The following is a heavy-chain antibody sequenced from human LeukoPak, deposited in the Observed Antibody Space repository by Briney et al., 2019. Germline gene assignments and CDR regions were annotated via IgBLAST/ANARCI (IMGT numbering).Heavy chain of an antibody. Sequence: PGGSLRLSCAASGFIFDNAWMNWVRQPPGKGLEWVGHIKSKREGGTRDYAAPVKGRFTISRDDSLDTLYLQVDNLGAEDTAVYYCARGPPRGGYDGHLVYYHGMDVWGQGTTVTVSS. CDR1: GFIFDNAW. V-gene: IGHV3-15*01. J-gene: IGHJ6*02. CDR2: IKSKREGGTR. D-gene: IGHD5-12*01. CDR3: ARGPPRGGYDGHLVYYHGMDV.